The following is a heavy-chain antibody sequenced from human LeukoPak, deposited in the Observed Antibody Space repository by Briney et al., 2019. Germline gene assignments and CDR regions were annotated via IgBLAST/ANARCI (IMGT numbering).Heavy chain of an antibody. V-gene: IGHV3-7*03. CDR3: AGDRVPMVRGVNYYFDY. Sequence: PGGSLRLSCAASGFTFSSHWMSWVRQAPGNGLEWVANIKQDGSEKYYVDSVKGRFTISRDNAQNSLYMQMKSLRAEETAVYYCAGDRVPMVRGVNYYFDYWGQGTLVTVSS. CDR1: GFTFSSHW. CDR2: IKQDGSEK. D-gene: IGHD3-10*01. J-gene: IGHJ4*02.